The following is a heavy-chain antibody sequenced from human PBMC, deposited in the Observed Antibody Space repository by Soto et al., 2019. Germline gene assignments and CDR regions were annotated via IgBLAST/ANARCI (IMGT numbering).Heavy chain of an antibody. Sequence: ASVKVSCKASGYTFTSYGISWVRQAPGQGLEWMGWISAYNGNTNYAQKLQGRVTMTTDTSTSTAYMELSSLRSEDTAVYYCARAEDIVLVPAASWFDPWGQGTLVTVSS. V-gene: IGHV1-18*01. CDR3: ARAEDIVLVPAASWFDP. J-gene: IGHJ5*02. CDR2: ISAYNGNT. D-gene: IGHD2-2*01. CDR1: GYTFTSYG.